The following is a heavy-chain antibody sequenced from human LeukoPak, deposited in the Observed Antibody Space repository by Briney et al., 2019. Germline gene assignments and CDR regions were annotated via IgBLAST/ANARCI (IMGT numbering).Heavy chain of an antibody. Sequence: SGPTLVHPTQTLTLTCTFSGFSLSTSGMCVRWIRQPPGKALEWLSLIDWDDDKYYSTSLKTRLTISKDTSKNQVVLTMTNMDPVDTATYYCARTTYYYDSSGFIWFDPWGQGTLVTVSS. J-gene: IGHJ5*02. V-gene: IGHV2-70*01. CDR1: GFSLSTSGMC. CDR3: ARTTYYYDSSGFIWFDP. D-gene: IGHD3-22*01. CDR2: IDWDDDK.